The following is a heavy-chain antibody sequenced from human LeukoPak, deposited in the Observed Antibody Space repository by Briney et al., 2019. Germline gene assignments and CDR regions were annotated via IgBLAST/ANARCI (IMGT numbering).Heavy chain of an antibody. CDR1: GFTFSSYE. Sequence: PGGCLRLSCTASGFTFSSYEMNWVRQAPGKGPEWVSYISSSGTNVYYADSLQGRFTISRDNAKNSLYLQMSSLRAEDTAVYYCARELFGDRYHDYWGQGTLVTVSS. D-gene: IGHD3-10*02. V-gene: IGHV3-48*03. J-gene: IGHJ4*02. CDR2: ISSSGTNV. CDR3: ARELFGDRYHDY.